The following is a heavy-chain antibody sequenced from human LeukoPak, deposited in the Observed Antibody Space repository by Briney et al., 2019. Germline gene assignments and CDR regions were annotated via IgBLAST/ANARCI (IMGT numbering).Heavy chain of an antibody. V-gene: IGHV1-2*02. CDR3: ARRRCSGSSCQSYYFDF. CDR1: EYTFTGYY. J-gene: IGHJ4*02. Sequence: ASVRVSCKASEYTFTGYYMHWVRQAPGQGLEWMGWINLNTGDTNYAQKFQGRVTMTRDTSIITAYMELSRLRSDDTAVYYCARRRCSGSSCQSYYFDFWGQGTLVTVSS. CDR2: INLNTGDT. D-gene: IGHD2-15*01.